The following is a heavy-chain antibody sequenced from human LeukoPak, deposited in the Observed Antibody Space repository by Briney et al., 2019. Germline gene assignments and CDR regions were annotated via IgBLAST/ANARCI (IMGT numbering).Heavy chain of an antibody. CDR1: GWSFSGIN. CDR3: AVVSSGGLRNIAFDY. CDR2: INHSGST. J-gene: IGHJ4*02. D-gene: IGHD2-15*01. Sequence: SETLSLTCAGYGWSFSGINWSRLRQRQGNGLEWVGDINHSGSTSYNPSLKSRVTISVDTSKNQFSLKLSSVTAADTAVDYCAVVSSGGLRNIAFDYWGQGTLVTVSS. V-gene: IGHV4-34*01.